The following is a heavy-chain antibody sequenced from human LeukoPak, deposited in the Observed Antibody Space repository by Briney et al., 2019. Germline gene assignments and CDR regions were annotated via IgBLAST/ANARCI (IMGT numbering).Heavy chain of an antibody. CDR2: ISGIGGST. J-gene: IGHJ6*03. D-gene: IGHD2-2*01. Sequence: PGGSLRLSCAAPGFTFGSYAMSWVRQAPGRGRGWVSAISGIGGSTNYAGSVKGRFTISRDNSKNTLYLQMNSLRAEDTAVYYCARDRMGESSTSCYAGGVCTYYYYYMDVWGKGTTVTISS. CDR1: GFTFGSYA. CDR3: ARDRMGESSTSCYAGGVCTYYYYYMDV. V-gene: IGHV3-23*01.